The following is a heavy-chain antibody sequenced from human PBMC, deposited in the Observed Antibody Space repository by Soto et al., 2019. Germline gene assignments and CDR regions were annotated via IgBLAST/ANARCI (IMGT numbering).Heavy chain of an antibody. CDR2: IIPILDIA. V-gene: IGHV1-69*02. J-gene: IGHJ6*03. D-gene: IGHD2-15*01. CDR1: GGTFSSYT. CDR3: ARGYCSGGSCHNYYYYYYMAV. Sequence: QVQLVQSGDEVKKPGSSVKVSCKASGGTFSSYTISWVRQAPGQGLEWVGRIIPILDIANYAQKFQGTITNNANKTTSTANIELSSPRSEDTDVYYCARGYCSGGSCHNYYYYYYMAVWGKGTTVTVSS.